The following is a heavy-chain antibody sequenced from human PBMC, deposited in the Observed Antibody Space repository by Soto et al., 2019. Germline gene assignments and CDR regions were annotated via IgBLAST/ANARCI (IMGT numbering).Heavy chain of an antibody. CDR2: VYRTGST. J-gene: IGHJ4*02. D-gene: IGHD6-13*01. Sequence: QVQLQESGPGLVKPSGTLSLTCAVSGGSISTSNWWSWVRQPPGKGLEWIGEVYRTGSTNYNPSLERRLTISEHKPKNQFSLKLTSVTAADTAVYYCARARATIAAAAIFDCWGQGTLVTVSS. CDR1: GGSISTSNW. V-gene: IGHV4-4*02. CDR3: ARARATIAAAAIFDC.